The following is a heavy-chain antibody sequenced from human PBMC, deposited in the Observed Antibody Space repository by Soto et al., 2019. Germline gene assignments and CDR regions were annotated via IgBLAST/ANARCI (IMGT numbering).Heavy chain of an antibody. Sequence: PSETLSLTCTVSGGSISSGGYYWSWIRQHPGKGLEWIGYIYYSGSTYYNPSLKSRVTISVDTSKNQFSLKLSSVTAADTAVYYCARDSSQLYDYYYYMDVWGKGTTVTVSS. V-gene: IGHV4-31*03. CDR3: ARDSSQLYDYYYYMDV. CDR2: IYYSGST. J-gene: IGHJ6*03. CDR1: GGSISSGGYY. D-gene: IGHD6-13*01.